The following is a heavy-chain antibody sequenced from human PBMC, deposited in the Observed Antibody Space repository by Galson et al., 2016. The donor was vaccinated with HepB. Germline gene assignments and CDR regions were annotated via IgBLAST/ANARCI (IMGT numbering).Heavy chain of an antibody. D-gene: IGHD5-18*01. Sequence: SLRLSCAASGFTFSSYSMNWVRQAPGKGLEWVSSISISSSYIYYADSVKGRFTISRDNAKNSLFLQMNSLRAEDTAVYYCARESWIHLWLIRGPYYYMDVWGKGTTVTVSS. CDR2: ISISSSYI. V-gene: IGHV3-21*01. CDR3: ARESWIHLWLIRGPYYYMDV. J-gene: IGHJ6*03. CDR1: GFTFSSYS.